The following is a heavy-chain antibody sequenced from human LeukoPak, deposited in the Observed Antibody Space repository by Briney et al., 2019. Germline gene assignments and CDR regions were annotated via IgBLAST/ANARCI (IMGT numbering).Heavy chain of an antibody. CDR1: GGSISSSTYY. CDR3: ASAPRQGSIGGLDY. V-gene: IGHV4-39*02. Sequence: SETLSLTCSVSGGSISSSTYYWGWIRQPPGKGLEWIGAIYYTGTTYYNPSLRSRVTISVDTSKNHFSLKLSSVTAADTALYYCASAPRQGSIGGLDYWGQGTPVTVSS. D-gene: IGHD3-16*01. J-gene: IGHJ4*02. CDR2: IYYTGTT.